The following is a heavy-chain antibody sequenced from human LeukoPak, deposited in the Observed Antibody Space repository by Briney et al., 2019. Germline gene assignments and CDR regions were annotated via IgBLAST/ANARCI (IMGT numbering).Heavy chain of an antibody. CDR3: ARYGFYCSSTSCYIFDN. CDR2: INWNGGTI. D-gene: IGHD2-2*02. V-gene: IGHV3-20*04. J-gene: IGHJ4*02. Sequence: PGGSLRLSCAASGFTFDDYGMSWVRQAPGKGLEWVSGINWNGGTIGYADSVKGRFTISRDNAKNSLYLQMNSLRAEDTALHYCARYGFYCSSTSCYIFDNWGQGTLVTVSS. CDR1: GFTFDDYG.